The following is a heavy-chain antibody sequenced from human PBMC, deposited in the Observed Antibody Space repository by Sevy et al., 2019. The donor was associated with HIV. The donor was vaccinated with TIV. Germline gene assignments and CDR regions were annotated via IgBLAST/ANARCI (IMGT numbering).Heavy chain of an antibody. Sequence: GGSLRLSCAASGFTFSSYWMSWVRQAPGKGLEWVANIKQDGSEIYYVDSVRGRFTFSRDNAKNSLYLQMNSLRAEDTAVYYCARDFEQLVRFDYWGQGTLVTVSS. CDR3: ARDFEQLVRFDY. D-gene: IGHD6-6*01. J-gene: IGHJ4*02. CDR1: GFTFSSYW. V-gene: IGHV3-7*01. CDR2: IKQDGSEI.